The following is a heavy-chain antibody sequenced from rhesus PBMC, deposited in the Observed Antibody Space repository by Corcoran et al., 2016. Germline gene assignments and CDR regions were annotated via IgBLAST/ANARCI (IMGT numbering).Heavy chain of an antibody. CDR2: IYGSGGTT. CDR3: ASTDCSNSDCSSGDY. J-gene: IGHJ4*01. D-gene: IGHD2-15*01. V-gene: IGHV4-93*01. Sequence: QVQLQESGPAVVTPSETLSLTCAVSGGSISSYYWWSWIRQSPGKGLEWSGGIYGSGGTTEYNPFLKSRVSISRDTSKNQLSLKVTSVTAADTAVYYCASTDCSNSDCSSGDYWGQGVLVTVSS. CDR1: GGSISSYYW.